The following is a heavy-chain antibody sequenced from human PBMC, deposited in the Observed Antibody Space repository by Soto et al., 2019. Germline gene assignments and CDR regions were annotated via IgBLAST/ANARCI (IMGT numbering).Heavy chain of an antibody. D-gene: IGHD6-6*01. V-gene: IGHV4-39*01. CDR2: IYYIGIT. CDR3: ANQDTSSSGFDD. J-gene: IGHJ4*02. CDR1: GDSISSTDYD. Sequence: AXESLSLPFTVTGDSISSTDYDWGWVRQPPGKGLEWIGSIYYIGITYYKPSLKSRVTLSVDTSKNQFSLRLSSATAADTAVYYCANQDTSSSGFDDWGQGTQVTVSS.